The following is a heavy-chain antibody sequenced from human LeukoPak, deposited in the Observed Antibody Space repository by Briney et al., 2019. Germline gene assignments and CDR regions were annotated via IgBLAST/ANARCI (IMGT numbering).Heavy chain of an antibody. V-gene: IGHV4-39*07. J-gene: IGHJ5*02. D-gene: IGHD3-22*01. CDR2: VYYSGST. CDR3: ARGMFLTMIVVVIENWFDP. CDR1: GGSISSSSYN. Sequence: SETLSLTCTVSGGSISSSSYNWGWIRQPPGKRLEWIGSVYYSGSTYYNPSLKSRVTISVDTSKNQFSLKLSSVTAADTAVYYCARGMFLTMIVVVIENWFDPWGQGTLVTVSS.